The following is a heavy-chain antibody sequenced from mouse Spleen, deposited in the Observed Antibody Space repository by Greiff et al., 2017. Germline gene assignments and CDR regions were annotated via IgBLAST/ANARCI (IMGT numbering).Heavy chain of an antibody. J-gene: IGHJ2*01. D-gene: IGHD2-10*02. CDR3: ARSQYGIDY. CDR2: IYPGDGDT. V-gene: IGHV1-82*01. Sequence: VQLQQSGPELVKPGASVKISCKASGYAFSSSWMNWVKQRPGKGLEWIGRIYPGDGDTNYNGKFKGKATLTADKSSSTAYMQLSSLTSEDSAVYFCARSQYGIDYWGQGTTLTVSS. CDR1: GYAFSSSW.